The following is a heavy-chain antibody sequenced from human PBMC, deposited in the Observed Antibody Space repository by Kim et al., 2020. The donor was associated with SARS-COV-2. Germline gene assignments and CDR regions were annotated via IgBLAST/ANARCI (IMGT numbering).Heavy chain of an antibody. CDR3: AKDRSDYGDYVYFDY. V-gene: IGHV3-23*01. J-gene: IGHJ4*02. Sequence: DSVKGRFTISRDNSKNTLYLQMNSLRAEDTAVYYCAKDRSDYGDYVYFDYWGQGTLVTVSS. D-gene: IGHD4-17*01.